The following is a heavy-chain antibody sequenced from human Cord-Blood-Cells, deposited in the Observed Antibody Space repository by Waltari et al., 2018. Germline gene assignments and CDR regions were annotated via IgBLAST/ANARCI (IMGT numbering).Heavy chain of an antibody. CDR1: GFTFSSYA. J-gene: IGHJ1*01. CDR2: ISGRGGST. D-gene: IGHD6-13*01. Sequence: EVQLLESGGGLVQPGGSLRLSCAASGFTFSSYAMSWVRQAPGKGLEWVSAISGRGGSTYYADSVKGRFTISRDNSKNTLYLQMNSLRAEDTAVYYCAKDPLSSWYLAEYFQHWGQGTLVTVSS. CDR3: AKDPLSSWYLAEYFQH. V-gene: IGHV3-23*01.